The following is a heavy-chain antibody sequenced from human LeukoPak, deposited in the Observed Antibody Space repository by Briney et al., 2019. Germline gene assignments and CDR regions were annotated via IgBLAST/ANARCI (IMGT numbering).Heavy chain of an antibody. CDR3: ARGGYSYGCAH. J-gene: IGHJ4*02. D-gene: IGHD5-18*01. V-gene: IGHV4-34*01. CDR2: INHSGST. CDR1: GGSFSGYY. Sequence: PSETLSLTCAVYGGSFSGYYWSWIRQPPGKGLEWIGEINHSGSTNYNPSLKSRVTISVDTSKNQFSLKLSSVTAADTAVYYCARGGYSYGCAHWGQGTLVTVSS.